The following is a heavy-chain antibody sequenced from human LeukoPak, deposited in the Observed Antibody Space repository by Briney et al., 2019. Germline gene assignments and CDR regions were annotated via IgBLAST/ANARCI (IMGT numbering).Heavy chain of an antibody. V-gene: IGHV3-74*03. D-gene: IGHD6-13*01. J-gene: IGHJ4*02. CDR3: VRDRTAAAGEFDY. CDR1: EFTFSSYW. CDR2: IDSGGSRT. Sequence: GGSLRLSCVAAEFTFSSYWMHWVRQPPGRGLVWVSRIDSGGSRTKYADSGKGRFTISRDNAENTLYLQLNSLRADDTAVYYCVRDRTAAAGEFDYWGQGTPVTVSS.